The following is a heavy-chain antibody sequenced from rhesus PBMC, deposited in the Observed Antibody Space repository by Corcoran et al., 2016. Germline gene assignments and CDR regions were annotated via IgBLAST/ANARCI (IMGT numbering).Heavy chain of an antibody. Sequence: EVRLVESGGGLVQPGGSLRLSCAASGFTFSDYYMSWVRQAPGKGRSGLGYIGRKAKGGTASYAASGKGRYTISRDDSKNIASLQMISLKTEDTAVYYCARGFFDYWGQGVLVTVSS. CDR3: ARGFFDY. J-gene: IGHJ4*01. CDR2: IGRKAKGGTA. V-gene: IGHV3-116*02. CDR1: GFTFSDYY.